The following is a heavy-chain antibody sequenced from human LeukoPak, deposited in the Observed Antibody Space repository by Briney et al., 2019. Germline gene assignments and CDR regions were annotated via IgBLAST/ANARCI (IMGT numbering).Heavy chain of an antibody. CDR1: GFTFRSYA. CDR3: AKANKYYYESSGPDH. CDR2: ISGGGGST. J-gene: IGHJ4*02. V-gene: IGHV3-23*01. Sequence: PGGSLRLSCAASGFTFRSYAMSWVRQASGKGLEWVSVISGGGGSTYYADSVKGRFTISRDNVNNILYLHMNSLRAEDTAVYYCAKANKYYYESSGPDHWGQGTLVTVSS. D-gene: IGHD3-22*01.